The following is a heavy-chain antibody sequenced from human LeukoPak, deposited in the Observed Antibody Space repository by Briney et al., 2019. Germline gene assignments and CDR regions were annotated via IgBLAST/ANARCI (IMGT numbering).Heavy chain of an antibody. Sequence: GGSLRLSCAASNFTFSSYAISWVRQAPGEGPEWVSIISGSGDITFYADSVKGRFAISRGNSKNTLLLQMNSLRAEDTAIYYCAKVPRYSGYDPYFDHWGQGTLVTVSS. CDR1: NFTFSSYA. V-gene: IGHV3-23*01. CDR3: AKVPRYSGYDPYFDH. CDR2: ISGSGDIT. J-gene: IGHJ4*02. D-gene: IGHD5-12*01.